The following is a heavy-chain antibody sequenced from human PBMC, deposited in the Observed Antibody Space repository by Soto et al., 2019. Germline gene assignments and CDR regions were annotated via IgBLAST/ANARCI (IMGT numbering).Heavy chain of an antibody. D-gene: IGHD6-19*01. CDR3: ARDIADPDHSSDNLFDP. V-gene: IGHV3-21*01. CDR1: GFTFSSYS. Sequence: GGSLRLSCTASGFTFSSYSMNWVRQAPGKGLEWVSSISSSSSYIYYSDSVKGRFDISIENAKNLLYLQMNILRAEDTAVYYCARDIADPDHSSDNLFDPLGHGTLVTVSS. J-gene: IGHJ5*02. CDR2: ISSSSSYI.